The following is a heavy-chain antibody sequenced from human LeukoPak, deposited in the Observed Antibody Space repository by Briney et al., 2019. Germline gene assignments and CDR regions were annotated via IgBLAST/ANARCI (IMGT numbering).Heavy chain of an antibody. CDR1: GFTFSSYG. V-gene: IGHV3-30*03. Sequence: PGGSLRLSCAASGFTFSSYGMHWVRQAPGKGLEWVAVISYDGSNKYYADSVKGRFTISRDNSKNTLYLQMNSLRAEDTAVYYCATAGGSGYYRSHYYFDYWGQGTLVTVSS. CDR2: ISYDGSNK. J-gene: IGHJ4*02. CDR3: ATAGGSGYYRSHYYFDY. D-gene: IGHD3-22*01.